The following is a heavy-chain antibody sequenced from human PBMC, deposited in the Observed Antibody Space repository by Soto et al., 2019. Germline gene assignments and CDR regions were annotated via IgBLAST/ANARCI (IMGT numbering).Heavy chain of an antibody. CDR3: AKEGYCTNGVCYYFDY. Sequence: QVQLVESGGGVVQPGSSLRLSCAASGFTFSSYGMHWVRQAPGKELEWVAVISYDGSNKYYADSVKGRFTISRDNSKNTLYLQMNSLRAEDTAVYYCAKEGYCTNGVCYYFDYWGQGSLVTVSS. D-gene: IGHD2-8*01. CDR1: GFTFSSYG. V-gene: IGHV3-30*18. CDR2: ISYDGSNK. J-gene: IGHJ4*02.